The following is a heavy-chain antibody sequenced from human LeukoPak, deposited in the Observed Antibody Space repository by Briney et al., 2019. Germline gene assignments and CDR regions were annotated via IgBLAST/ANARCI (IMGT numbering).Heavy chain of an antibody. CDR1: GYSFTSYW. CDR2: VYPGDSDT. V-gene: IGHV5-51*01. Sequence: GESLKISCKGSGYSFTSYWIGWVRQMPGKGLEWMGIVYPGDSDTSYSPSFQGQVTFSADKSISTAYLQWDRLKASDTAMYYCARDNYGGNFDYWGQGTLVTVSS. D-gene: IGHD4-23*01. J-gene: IGHJ4*02. CDR3: ARDNYGGNFDY.